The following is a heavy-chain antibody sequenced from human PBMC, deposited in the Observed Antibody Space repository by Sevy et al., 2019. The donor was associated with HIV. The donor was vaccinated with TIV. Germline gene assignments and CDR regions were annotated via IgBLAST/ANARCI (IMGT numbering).Heavy chain of an antibody. Sequence: SETLSLTCTVSGGSINSGNYHWSWIRQTPGKGLEWIGTVHYSGRTYYNPSLKSRVTISEDTSKNQFSLNLNSVTAADTAVYFCARNFDYWGQGTLVTVSS. V-gene: IGHV4-39*01. CDR3: ARNFDY. J-gene: IGHJ4*02. CDR2: VHYSGRT. CDR1: GGSINSGNYH.